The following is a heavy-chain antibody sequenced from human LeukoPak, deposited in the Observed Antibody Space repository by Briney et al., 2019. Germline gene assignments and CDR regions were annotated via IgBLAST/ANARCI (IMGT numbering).Heavy chain of an antibody. CDR2: IYHSGST. CDR1: GGSISSSNW. J-gene: IGHJ3*02. D-gene: IGHD5-12*01. CDR3: ARVGYIVATTERTSGAFDI. Sequence: PSETLSLTCAVSGGSISSSNWWSWVRQPPGKGLEWIGEIYHSGSTNYNPSLKSRVTISVDKSKNQFSLKLSSVTAADTAVYYCARVGYIVATTERTSGAFDIWGQGTMVTVSS. V-gene: IGHV4-4*02.